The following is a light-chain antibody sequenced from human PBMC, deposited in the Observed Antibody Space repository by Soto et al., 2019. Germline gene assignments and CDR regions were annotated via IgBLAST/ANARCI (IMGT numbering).Light chain of an antibody. CDR3: QHYDTSLT. J-gene: IGKJ4*01. Sequence: EIVLTQSPGTLSLSPGERATLSCRASQSVSRSNFAWYQQKPGQAPRLLIYGASSRATGIPDRFSGAGSGTDFTLSINRLEPEDFAVYYCQHYDTSLTFGGGTEVEL. CDR1: QSVSRSN. CDR2: GAS. V-gene: IGKV3-20*01.